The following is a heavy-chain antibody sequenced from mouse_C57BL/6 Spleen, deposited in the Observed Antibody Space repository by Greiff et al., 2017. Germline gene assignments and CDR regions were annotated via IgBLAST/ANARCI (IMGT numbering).Heavy chain of an antibody. CDR2: ISGGGGNT. CDR3: ASLKLTGTGPYYFDY. V-gene: IGHV5-9*01. D-gene: IGHD4-1*01. Sequence: EVKLMESGGGLVKPGGSLKLSCAASGFTFSSYTMSWVRQTPEKRLEWVATISGGGGNTYYPDSVKGRFTISRDNAKNTLYLQMSSLRSEDTALYYCASLKLTGTGPYYFDYWGQGTTLTVSS. CDR1: GFTFSSYT. J-gene: IGHJ2*01.